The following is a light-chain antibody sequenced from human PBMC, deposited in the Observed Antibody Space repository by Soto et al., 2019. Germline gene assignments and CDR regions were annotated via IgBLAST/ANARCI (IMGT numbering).Light chain of an antibody. CDR1: QSISTS. Sequence: DIPMTQSPSSLLVSVGDRVTITCRASQSISTSLNWLQQKPGKAPNLLMSGASNLETGVPSRFSGGGSGADFTLTISGLQPEDFATYYCQQTDTAPYTFGPGTKLEIK. J-gene: IGKJ2*01. CDR3: QQTDTAPYT. CDR2: GAS. V-gene: IGKV1-39*01.